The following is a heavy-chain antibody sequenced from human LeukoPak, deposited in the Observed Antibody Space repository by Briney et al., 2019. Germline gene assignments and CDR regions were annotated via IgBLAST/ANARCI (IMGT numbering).Heavy chain of an antibody. D-gene: IGHD2-21*01. CDR1: GFTFSNAW. CDR2: IKSETDGGTT. V-gene: IGHV3-15*01. CDR3: TRANVVPLPDY. Sequence: GGSLRLSCVASGFTFSNAWMSWVRQAAGKGLEGVGRIKSETDGGTTDYAAPVKGRFTISRDDSKNTLYLQMNSLKTEDTAVYYCTRANVVPLPDYWGQGTLVTVSS. J-gene: IGHJ4*02.